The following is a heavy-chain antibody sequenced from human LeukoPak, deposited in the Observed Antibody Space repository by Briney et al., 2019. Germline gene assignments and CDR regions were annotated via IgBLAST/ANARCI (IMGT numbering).Heavy chain of an antibody. CDR3: ARHYYSDPFDY. J-gene: IGHJ4*02. V-gene: IGHV4-39*07. D-gene: IGHD4-17*01. CDR1: GGSIRSSSYF. Sequence: SETLSLTCTVSGGSIRSSSYFWGWIRQPPGKGLEWIGNIYYSGSSYYNPSLKSRVIISVDTSKTQFSLKLSSVTAADTAVYYCARHYYSDPFDYWGQGTLVTVSS. CDR2: IYYSGSS.